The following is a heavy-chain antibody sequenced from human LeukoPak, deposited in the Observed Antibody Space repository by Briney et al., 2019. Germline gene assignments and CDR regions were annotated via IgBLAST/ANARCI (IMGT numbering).Heavy chain of an antibody. CDR3: AGGRWELRDAFDI. Sequence: SETLSLTCAVYGGSFSGYYWSWIRQPPGKGLEWIGEINHSGSTNYNPSLKSRVTISVDTSKNQFSLKLSSVTAADTAVYYCAGGRWELRDAFDIWGQGTMVTVSS. V-gene: IGHV4-34*01. CDR2: INHSGST. D-gene: IGHD1-26*01. J-gene: IGHJ3*02. CDR1: GGSFSGYY.